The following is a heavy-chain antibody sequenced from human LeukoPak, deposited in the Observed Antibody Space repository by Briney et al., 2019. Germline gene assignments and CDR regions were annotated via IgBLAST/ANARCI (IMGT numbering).Heavy chain of an antibody. CDR2: ISGSGGST. J-gene: IGHJ3*02. CDR3: AKDAGGYYDSSGYFLGAFDI. Sequence: PGGSLRLSXAASGFTFSSYAMSWIRQAPGKGLEWVSAISGSGGSTYYADSVKGRFTISRDNSKNTLYLQMNSLRAEDTVVYYCAKDAGGYYDSSGYFLGAFDIWGQGTMVTVSS. V-gene: IGHV3-23*01. D-gene: IGHD3-22*01. CDR1: GFTFSSYA.